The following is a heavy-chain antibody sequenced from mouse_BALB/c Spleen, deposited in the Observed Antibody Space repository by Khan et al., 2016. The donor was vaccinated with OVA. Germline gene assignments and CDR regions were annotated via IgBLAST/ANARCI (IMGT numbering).Heavy chain of an antibody. D-gene: IGHD2-14*01. CDR2: INTETGEP. Sequence: QIQLVQSGPELKKPGETVKISCKASGYTFTDYSMHWVKQAPGKGLKWMGWINTETGEPTYADDFKGRFAFSLETSASTAYLQINNLKNEDTATYFLATDRYDYFDYWGEGPTLTVSS. CDR3: ATDRYDYFDY. CDR1: GYTFTDYS. V-gene: IGHV9-2-1*01. J-gene: IGHJ2*01.